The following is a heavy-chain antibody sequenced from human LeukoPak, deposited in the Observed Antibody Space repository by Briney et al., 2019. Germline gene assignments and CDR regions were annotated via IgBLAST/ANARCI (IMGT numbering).Heavy chain of an antibody. CDR3: AKDGREDSDIVVVVAARRNDY. Sequence: PGGSLRLSCAASGFTFSSYAMSWVRQAPGKGLEWVSDISSSGGRTYYAESVKGRFTISRDNSKNTLYLQMNSLRAEDTAVYYCAKDGREDSDIVVVVAARRNDYWGQGTLVTVSS. J-gene: IGHJ4*02. V-gene: IGHV3-23*01. D-gene: IGHD2-15*01. CDR2: ISSSGGRT. CDR1: GFTFSSYA.